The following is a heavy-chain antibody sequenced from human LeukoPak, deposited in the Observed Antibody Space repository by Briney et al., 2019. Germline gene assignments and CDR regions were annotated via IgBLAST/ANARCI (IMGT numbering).Heavy chain of an antibody. J-gene: IGHJ3*02. V-gene: IGHV3-11*01. CDR1: GFTFSDYY. D-gene: IGHD2-15*01. CDR2: IRGSGGTI. Sequence: GGSLRLSCAASGFTFSDYYMSWIRQAPGKGLEWVSYIRGSGGTIYYADSVKGRFTISRDNAKNSLYLQMNSLRAEDTAVYYCAGGYCSGGSCYPNDAFDIWGQGTMVTVSS. CDR3: AGGYCSGGSCYPNDAFDI.